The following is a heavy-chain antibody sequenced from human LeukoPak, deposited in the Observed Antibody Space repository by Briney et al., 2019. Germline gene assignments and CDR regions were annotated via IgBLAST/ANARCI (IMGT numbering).Heavy chain of an antibody. D-gene: IGHD1/OR15-1a*01. CDR1: GYTFTDYY. CDR2: INPISGAT. V-gene: IGHV1-2*02. J-gene: IGHJ3*01. CDR3: AREFRTTTWSFDAFDL. Sequence: ASVKVSFEASGYTFTDYYMYWVRQAPGQGLDWVGWINPISGATNYAQKFQGRVTMTRDTSNNTSYMELSRLRSDDTAVYYCAREFRTTTWSFDAFDLWGQGTMVTVSS.